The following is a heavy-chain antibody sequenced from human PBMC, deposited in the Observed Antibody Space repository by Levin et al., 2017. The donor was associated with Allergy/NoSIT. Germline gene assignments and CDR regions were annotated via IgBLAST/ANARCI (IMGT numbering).Heavy chain of an antibody. CDR1: GGSVSSGSYY. CDR2: IYYSGST. D-gene: IGHD2-15*01. Sequence: MSSETLSLTCTVSGGSVSSGSYYWSWIRQPPGKGLEWIGYIYYSGSTNYNPSLKSRVTISVDTSKNQFSLKLSSVTAADTAVYYCARENCSGGSCYSSLNWFDPWGQGTLVTVSS. J-gene: IGHJ5*02. CDR3: ARENCSGGSCYSSLNWFDP. V-gene: IGHV4-61*01.